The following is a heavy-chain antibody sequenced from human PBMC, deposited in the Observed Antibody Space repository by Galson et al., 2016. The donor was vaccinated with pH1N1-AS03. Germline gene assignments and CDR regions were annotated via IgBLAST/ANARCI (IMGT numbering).Heavy chain of an antibody. J-gene: IGHJ6*02. CDR3: ARPAHDFGRPYHMDV. Sequence: SLRLSCAASGFTFRSFGMHWVRQAPGKGLEWVAVIWYDGSKEEYADSVKGQFTISRDNSKNTLFLQMKSLGVEDTAVHYCARPAHDFGRPYHMDVWGQGPTVTVSS. V-gene: IGHV3-33*01. CDR1: GFTFRSFG. CDR2: IWYDGSKE. D-gene: IGHD3/OR15-3a*01.